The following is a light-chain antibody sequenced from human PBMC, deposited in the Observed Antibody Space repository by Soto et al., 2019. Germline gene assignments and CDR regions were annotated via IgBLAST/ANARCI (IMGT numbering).Light chain of an antibody. Sequence: DIQMTQFPSTLSASVGDRVTITGRASQSISSWLAWYQQKPGKAPKLLIYTASTLKSGVPSRFSGSGSGTEFTLTISSLQPDDFATYCCQHYNSYSEAFGPGTQVDIK. J-gene: IGKJ1*01. CDR1: QSISSW. CDR2: TAS. CDR3: QHYNSYSEA. V-gene: IGKV1-5*03.